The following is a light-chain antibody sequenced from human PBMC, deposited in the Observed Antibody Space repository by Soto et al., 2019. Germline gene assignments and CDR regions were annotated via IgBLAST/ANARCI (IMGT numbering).Light chain of an antibody. CDR2: DVS. Sequence: DIQMTQSPSSLSASVGDRVTITCQASQDITQYINWYQHKAGKAPNLLIHDVSTLETGAPARFSGRGSGTIFTLTIINLQPEDVATYYCQQYDSRPNTFGQGTKVEIK. V-gene: IGKV1-33*01. CDR3: QQYDSRPNT. CDR1: QDITQY. J-gene: IGKJ2*01.